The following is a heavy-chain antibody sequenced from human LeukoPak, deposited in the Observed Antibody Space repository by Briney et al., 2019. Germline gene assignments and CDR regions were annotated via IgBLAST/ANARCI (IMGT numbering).Heavy chain of an antibody. Sequence: GGSLRLSCTASGFTLGDYAMSWVRQAPGKGLEWVGFIRSKAYGGTTEYAASVKGRFTISRDDSKSIAYLQMNSLKTEDTAVYYCTRATTYYDFWSGYYPAYWGQGTLVTVSS. CDR1: GFTLGDYA. CDR2: IRSKAYGGTT. CDR3: TRATTYYDFWSGYYPAY. J-gene: IGHJ4*02. V-gene: IGHV3-49*04. D-gene: IGHD3-3*01.